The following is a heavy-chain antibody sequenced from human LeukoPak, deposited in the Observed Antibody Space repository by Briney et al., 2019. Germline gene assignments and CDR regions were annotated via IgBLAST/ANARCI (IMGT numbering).Heavy chain of an antibody. J-gene: IGHJ6*02. CDR1: GFTFSSYA. CDR2: ISGSGGST. CDR3: AKEDERFLEWLLSYYYYYGMDV. D-gene: IGHD3-3*01. Sequence: GGSLRLSCAASGFTFSSYAMSWVRQAPGKGLEWFSAISGSGGSTYYADSVKGRFTISRDNSKNTLYLQMNSLRAEDTAVYYCAKEDERFLEWLLSYYYYYGMDVWGQGTTVTVSS. V-gene: IGHV3-23*01.